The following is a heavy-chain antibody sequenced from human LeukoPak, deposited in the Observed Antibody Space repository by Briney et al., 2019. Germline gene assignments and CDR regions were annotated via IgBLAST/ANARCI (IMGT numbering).Heavy chain of an antibody. D-gene: IGHD2-21*02. Sequence: GGSLRLSGAASGFTFSNYWMHWVGQPPGKGLVWVSRINTDGSSTTHADSVTGRFTISKDHAKNILYLQMNRLRAEDAAVYYCARDAHYCGGDCYSYDYWGQGTLVTVSS. CDR1: GFTFSNYW. J-gene: IGHJ4*02. CDR2: INTDGSST. V-gene: IGHV3-74*01. CDR3: ARDAHYCGGDCYSYDY.